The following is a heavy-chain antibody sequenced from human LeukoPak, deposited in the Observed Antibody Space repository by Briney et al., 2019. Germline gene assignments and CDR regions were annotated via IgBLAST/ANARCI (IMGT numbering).Heavy chain of an antibody. D-gene: IGHD3-10*01. J-gene: IGHJ5*02. Sequence: PSETLSLTCTVSGGSISSGSYYWSWMRQPAGKGLEWIGRIYTSGSTNYNPSLKSRVTISVDTSKNQFSLKLSSVTAADTAVYYCAVEGGSGSYPWGQGTLVTVSS. CDR2: IYTSGST. CDR3: AVEGGSGSYP. CDR1: GGSISSGSYY. V-gene: IGHV4-61*02.